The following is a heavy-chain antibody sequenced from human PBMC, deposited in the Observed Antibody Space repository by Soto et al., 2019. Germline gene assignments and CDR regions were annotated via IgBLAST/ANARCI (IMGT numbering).Heavy chain of an antibody. D-gene: IGHD5-18*01. CDR2: INPSGGST. J-gene: IGHJ5*02. CDR3: AIDSLTTLVDTAMVTGWFDP. Sequence: ASVKVSCKASGYTFTSYYMHWVRQAPGQGLEWMGIINPSGGSTSYAQKFQGRVTMTRDTSTSTVYMELSSLRSEDTAVYYCAIDSLTTLVDTAMVTGWFDPWGQGTLVTVSS. CDR1: GYTFTSYY. V-gene: IGHV1-46*01.